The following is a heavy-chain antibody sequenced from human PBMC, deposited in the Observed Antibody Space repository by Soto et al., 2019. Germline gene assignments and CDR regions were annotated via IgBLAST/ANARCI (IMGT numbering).Heavy chain of an antibody. J-gene: IGHJ6*02. CDR1: GGTFSSYA. Sequence: QVQLVQSGAEVKKPGSSVKVSCKASGGTFSSYAISWVRQAPGQGLEWMGGIIPIFGTANYAQKFQGRVTITGDEATSTGDMGLSSLRSEGRAVDYCARAGRRPHGMDVWGQGTTVTGSS. CDR3: ARAGRRPHGMDV. V-gene: IGHV1-69*12. D-gene: IGHD1-26*01. CDR2: IIPIFGTA.